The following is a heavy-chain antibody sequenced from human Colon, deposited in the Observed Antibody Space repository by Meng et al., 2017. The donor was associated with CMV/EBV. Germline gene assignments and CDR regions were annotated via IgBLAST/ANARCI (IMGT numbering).Heavy chain of an antibody. CDR3: AREVEGSRSRFIDY. V-gene: IGHV1-2*06. CDR1: EYSFTGYY. CDR2: INPNTGDT. J-gene: IGHJ4*02. Sequence: QVQLVQSGSDVKKPAASVKVSCKASEYSFTGYYLHWIRQAPGLGLEWMGRINPNTGDTNYPQKFQGRVTMTRDTSISTVYMELTRLRSDDTAMYYCAREVEGSRSRFIDYWGQGTLVTVSS. D-gene: IGHD3-10*01.